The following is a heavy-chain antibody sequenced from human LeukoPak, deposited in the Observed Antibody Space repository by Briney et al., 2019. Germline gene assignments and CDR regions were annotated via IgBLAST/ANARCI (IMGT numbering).Heavy chain of an antibody. J-gene: IGHJ5*02. CDR2: ISSSSSYI. CDR1: GFTFSSYG. Sequence: PGGSLRLSCAASGFTFSSYGMHWVRQAPGKGLEWVSSISSSSSYIYYADSVKGRFTISRDNAKNSLYLQMNSLRAEDTAVYYCARDPRGYCSGGSCNSKRYNWFDPWGQGTLVTVSS. D-gene: IGHD2-15*01. V-gene: IGHV3-21*01. CDR3: ARDPRGYCSGGSCNSKRYNWFDP.